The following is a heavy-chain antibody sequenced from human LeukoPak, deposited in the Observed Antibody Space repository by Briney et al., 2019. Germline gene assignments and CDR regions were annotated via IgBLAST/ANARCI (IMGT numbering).Heavy chain of an antibody. V-gene: IGHV3-30-3*01. CDR1: GFTFSSYA. Sequence: GRSLRLSCAASGFTFSSYAMHWVRQAPGKGLEWVAVISYDGSNKYYADSVKGRFTISRDNSKNTLYLQMNSLRAEDTAVYYCARGNAETDYYYYGMDVWGQGTTVTVSS. CDR2: ISYDGSNK. J-gene: IGHJ6*02. CDR3: ARGNAETDYYYYGMDV.